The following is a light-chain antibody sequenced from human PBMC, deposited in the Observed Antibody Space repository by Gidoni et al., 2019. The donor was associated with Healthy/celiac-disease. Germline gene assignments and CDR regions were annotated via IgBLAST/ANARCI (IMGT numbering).Light chain of an antibody. J-gene: IGKJ1*01. V-gene: IGKV1-5*03. CDR2: KAS. Sequence: DIQMTQFPSTLSAFVGYRVTITCRASQSISSWLAWYQQQPGKAPKLLISKASTLESGVPSRFSGSGAGTEFALTISSLQPDDFATYYCKQYSSYSWTFGQGTKVEIK. CDR1: QSISSW. CDR3: KQYSSYSWT.